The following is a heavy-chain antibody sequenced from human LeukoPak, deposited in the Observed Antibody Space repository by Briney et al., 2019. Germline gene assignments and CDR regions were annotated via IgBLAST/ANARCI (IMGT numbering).Heavy chain of an antibody. CDR2: IIPIFGTA. CDR3: ARAKGRWTNYYDNSGGYYYYYMDV. CDR1: GGTFSSYA. V-gene: IGHV1-69*05. Sequence: SVKVSCKASGGTFSSYAISWVRQAPGQGLEWMGGIIPIFGTANYAQKFQGRVTITTDESTSTAYMELSRLRSEDTAVYYCARAKGRWTNYYDNSGGYYYYYMDVWGKGTTVTVSS. D-gene: IGHD3-22*01. J-gene: IGHJ6*03.